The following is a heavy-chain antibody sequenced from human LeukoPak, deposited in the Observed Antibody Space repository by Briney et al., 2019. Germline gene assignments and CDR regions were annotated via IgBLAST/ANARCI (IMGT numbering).Heavy chain of an antibody. D-gene: IGHD5-18*01. CDR3: ARGSYVDTAMVRSYFDY. V-gene: IGHV5-51*01. Sequence: GESLKISCKGSGYRFTNFWIAWVRQMPGKGLEWMGIIYPSDSDVRYSPAFQGQVTISADKSINTAYLQWSSLQASDTAMYYCARGSYVDTAMVRSYFDYWGQGTLVTVSS. CDR2: IYPSDSDV. J-gene: IGHJ4*02. CDR1: GYRFTNFW.